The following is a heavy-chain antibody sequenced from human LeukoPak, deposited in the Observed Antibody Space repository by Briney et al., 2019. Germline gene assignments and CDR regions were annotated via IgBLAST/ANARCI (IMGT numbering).Heavy chain of an antibody. V-gene: IGHV4-30-2*01. CDR3: ARLNYDFWSGYYHDY. CDR2: IYHSGST. J-gene: IGHJ4*02. Sequence: SETLSLTCTVSGGSISSGGYYWSWIRQPPGKGLEWIGYIYHSGSTYYNPSLKSRVTISVDRSKNQFSLKLSSVTAADTAVYYCARLNYDFWSGYYHDYWGQGTLVTVSS. D-gene: IGHD3-3*01. CDR1: GGSISSGGYY.